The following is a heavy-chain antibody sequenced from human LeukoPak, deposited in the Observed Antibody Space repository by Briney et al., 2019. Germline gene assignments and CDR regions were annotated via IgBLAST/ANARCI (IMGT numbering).Heavy chain of an antibody. D-gene: IGHD4-17*01. Sequence: PGGSLRLSCAASGFTFSTYTMNWVRQAPGKGLEWVSAISGSGGSTYYADSVKGRFTISRDNSKNTLYLQMNSLRAEDTAVYYCAKDLSSYGDWYYYYGMDVWGQGTTVTVSS. J-gene: IGHJ6*02. CDR3: AKDLSSYGDWYYYYGMDV. CDR2: ISGSGGST. V-gene: IGHV3-23*01. CDR1: GFTFSTYT.